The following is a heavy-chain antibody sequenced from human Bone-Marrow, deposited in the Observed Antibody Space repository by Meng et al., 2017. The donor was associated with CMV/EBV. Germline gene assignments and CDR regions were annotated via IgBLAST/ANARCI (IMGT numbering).Heavy chain of an antibody. J-gene: IGHJ6*02. V-gene: IGHV3-30-3*01. CDR3: ARDFWLPYSGSYIGYYYGMDV. D-gene: IGHD1-26*01. CDR1: GFTFSSYA. Sequence: GESLKISCAASGFTFSSYAMHWVRQAPGKGLEWVAVISYDGSNKYYADSVKGRFTISRDNSKNTLYLQMNSLRAEDTAVYYCARDFWLPYSGSYIGYYYGMDVWGQGTTGTVSS. CDR2: ISYDGSNK.